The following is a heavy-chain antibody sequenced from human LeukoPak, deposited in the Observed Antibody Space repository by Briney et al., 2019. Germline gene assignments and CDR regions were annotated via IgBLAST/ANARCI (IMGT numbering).Heavy chain of an antibody. D-gene: IGHD3-10*01. CDR2: IYSGGST. CDR3: ARGTMVRGVIPNGNAFDI. J-gene: IGHJ3*02. Sequence: GGSLRLSCAASGFTVSSNYMSWVRQAPGKGLEWVSVIYSGGSTYYADSVKGRFTISRDNSKNTLYLQMNSLRAEDTALYYCARGTMVRGVIPNGNAFDIWGQGTLVTVSS. V-gene: IGHV3-53*05. CDR1: GFTVSSNY.